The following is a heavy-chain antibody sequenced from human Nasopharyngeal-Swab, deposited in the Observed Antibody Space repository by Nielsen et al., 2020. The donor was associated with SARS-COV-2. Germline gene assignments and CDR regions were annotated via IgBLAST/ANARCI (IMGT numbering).Heavy chain of an antibody. J-gene: IGHJ4*02. CDR3: ASGGTAY. Sequence: ASVKVSCKASGYTFTSSYINWVRQAPGQGLEWMGWMNPNRCNTGYAQKLKGRVTMTRNTSISTGYMELSGLRFEDTAVYYCASGGTAYWGQGTLGTVSS. CDR2: MNPNRCNT. D-gene: IGHD1-1*01. CDR1: GYTFTSSY. V-gene: IGHV1-8*01.